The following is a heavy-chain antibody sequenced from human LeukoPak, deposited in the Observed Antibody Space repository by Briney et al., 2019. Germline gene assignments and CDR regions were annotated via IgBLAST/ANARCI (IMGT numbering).Heavy chain of an antibody. CDR2: INAGNGNT. Sequence: GASVKVSCTASGYTFTSYAMHWVRQAPGQRLGWMGWINAGNGNTKYSQKFQGRVTITRDTSASTAYMELSSLRSEDTAVYYCAVGYCSGGSCYSIDYWGQGTLVTVSS. CDR3: AVGYCSGGSCYSIDY. J-gene: IGHJ4*02. V-gene: IGHV1-3*01. CDR1: GYTFTSYA. D-gene: IGHD2-15*01.